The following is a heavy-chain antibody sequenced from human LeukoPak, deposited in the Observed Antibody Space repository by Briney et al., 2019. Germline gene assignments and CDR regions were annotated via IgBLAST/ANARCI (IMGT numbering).Heavy chain of an antibody. CDR2: IYTSGST. D-gene: IGHD3-3*01. J-gene: IGHJ3*02. CDR3: ARVTTGFFGLGAFDI. Sequence: SGTLSLTCAVSGGSISSSNWWSWVRQPPGKGLEWIGRIYTSGSTNYNPSLKSRVTMSVDTSKNQFSLKLSSVTAADTAVYYCARVTTGFFGLGAFDIWGQGTMVTVSS. V-gene: IGHV4-4*02. CDR1: GGSISSSNW.